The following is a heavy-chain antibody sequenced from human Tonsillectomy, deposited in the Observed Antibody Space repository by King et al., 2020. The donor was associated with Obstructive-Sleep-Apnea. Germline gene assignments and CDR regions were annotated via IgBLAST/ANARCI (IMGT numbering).Heavy chain of an antibody. J-gene: IGHJ4*02. CDR2: ISVYNGNT. CDR3: ARLGSESSGWFNGRRDYFDY. D-gene: IGHD6-19*01. CDR1: GYIFTSYG. Sequence: VQLVESGAEVKKPGASVKVSCKASGYIFTSYGISWVRQAPGQGLEWMGWISVYNGNTNYAQRLQGRVTMTTDTSTSTAYMELRSLRSDDTAVYYCARLGSESSGWFNGRRDYFDYWGQGTLVTVSS. V-gene: IGHV1-18*04.